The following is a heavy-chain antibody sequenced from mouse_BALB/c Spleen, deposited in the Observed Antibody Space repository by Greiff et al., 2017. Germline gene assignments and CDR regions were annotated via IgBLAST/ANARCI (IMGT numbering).Heavy chain of an antibody. CDR2: IWGGGST. CDR3: GRLTTATTSYWYFDV. V-gene: IGHV2-6-5*01. CDR1: GFSLTDYG. D-gene: IGHD1-2*01. J-gene: IGHJ1*01. Sequence: VQLKESGPGLVAPSQSLSITCTVSGFSLTDYGVSWIRQPPGKGLEWLGGIWGGGSTYYNSALKYRLSISKDNAKSNVFLKLNSLHTADAAMYYCGRLTTATTSYWYFDVWGEGTTVTVSS.